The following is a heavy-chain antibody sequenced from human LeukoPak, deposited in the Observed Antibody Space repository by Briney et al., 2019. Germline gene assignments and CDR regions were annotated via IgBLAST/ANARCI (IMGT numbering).Heavy chain of an antibody. Sequence: ASVKVSCKASGYTFTSYGISWVRQAPGQGLEWMGWISAYNGNTNYAQKLQGRVTMTTDTSTSTAYMELRSLRSDDTAVYYCARLPPDTVMPVADYWGQGTLVTVSS. J-gene: IGHJ4*02. CDR2: ISAYNGNT. CDR1: GYTFTSYG. V-gene: IGHV1-18*01. D-gene: IGHD5-18*01. CDR3: ARLPPDTVMPVADY.